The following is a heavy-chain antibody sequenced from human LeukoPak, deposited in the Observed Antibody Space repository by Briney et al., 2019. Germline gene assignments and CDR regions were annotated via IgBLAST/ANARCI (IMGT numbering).Heavy chain of an antibody. CDR1: GFTFSYYW. V-gene: IGHV3-7*01. J-gene: IGHJ5*02. CDR3: ARDAYDDASES. Sequence: GGSLRLSCAASGFTFSYYWMTWVRQAPGKGLEWVANLRPDGRDKYYADSVKGRFTISRDNAKNSLYLQMNGLRADDTAIYYCARDAYDDASESWGQGTLVTVPS. D-gene: IGHD3-3*01. CDR2: LRPDGRDK.